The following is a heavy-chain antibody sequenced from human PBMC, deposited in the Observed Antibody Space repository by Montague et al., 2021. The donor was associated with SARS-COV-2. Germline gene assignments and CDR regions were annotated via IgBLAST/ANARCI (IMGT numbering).Heavy chain of an antibody. CDR1: GASISSGGYY. V-gene: IGHV4-31*03. Sequence: TLSLTCTVSGASISSGGYYWSWIRQPPGKGLEWIGCIYYSGSAYYNPSLKSRVTISVDTSKNQFSLKLTSVTAADTAVYYCARAVVTTVVAAFDYWGQGTLVTVSS. CDR2: IYYSGSA. J-gene: IGHJ4*02. D-gene: IGHD4-23*01. CDR3: ARAVVTTVVAAFDY.